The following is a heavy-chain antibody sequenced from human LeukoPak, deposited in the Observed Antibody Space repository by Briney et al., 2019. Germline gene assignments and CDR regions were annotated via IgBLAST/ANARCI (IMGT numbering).Heavy chain of an antibody. Sequence: PGGSLRLSCAASGFTFSSYWMSWVRQAPGKGLEWVANMRQDGSEKYYVDSVRGRFTISRDNAKNSLYLQMNSLRAEDTAVYYCARVGCTSTSCYGLFEYWGQGTLVTVSS. D-gene: IGHD2-2*01. CDR1: GFTFSSYW. CDR2: MRQDGSEK. CDR3: ARVGCTSTSCYGLFEY. V-gene: IGHV3-7*01. J-gene: IGHJ4*02.